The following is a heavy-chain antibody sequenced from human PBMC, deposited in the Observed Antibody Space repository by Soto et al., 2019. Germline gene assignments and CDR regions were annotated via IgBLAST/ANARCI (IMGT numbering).Heavy chain of an antibody. CDR2: IDWDDDK. V-gene: IGHV2-70*01. Sequence: SGPTLVNTTQTLTLTCTFSGFSLRTSGMCVSWIRQPPGKALEWLALIDWDDDKYYRTSLKTRLTISTDTYKNQVVLTMTNMDPVDTATYYSARRRGGGASNYYYYGVDVWGQGTTVTVSS. CDR1: GFSLRTSGMC. D-gene: IGHD1-26*01. J-gene: IGHJ6*02. CDR3: ARRRGGGASNYYYYGVDV.